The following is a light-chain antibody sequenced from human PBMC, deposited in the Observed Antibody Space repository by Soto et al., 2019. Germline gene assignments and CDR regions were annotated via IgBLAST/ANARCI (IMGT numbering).Light chain of an antibody. V-gene: IGKV3-11*01. CDR3: QQRRDWPPIT. Sequence: ETVLTQSPDTLSLSPGERATVSCRASQSVNSYLAWYQQKPGRAPRLLIYDASNRATGIPARFSGSGSGTDFTLTLSSVEPEDFAVYYCQQRRDWPPITFGQGTRLEIK. CDR1: QSVNSY. CDR2: DAS. J-gene: IGKJ5*01.